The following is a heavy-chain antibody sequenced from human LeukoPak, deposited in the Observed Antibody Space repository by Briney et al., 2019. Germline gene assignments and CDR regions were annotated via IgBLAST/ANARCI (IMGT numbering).Heavy chain of an antibody. Sequence: GGSLRLSCAASGFTFSSYGMHWVRQASGKGLEWVAVIWYDGSNKYYADSVKGRFTISRDNSKNTLYLQMNSLRAEDTAVYYCARDRGFWSGFDYWGQGTLVTVSS. D-gene: IGHD3-3*01. V-gene: IGHV3-33*01. J-gene: IGHJ4*02. CDR3: ARDRGFWSGFDY. CDR2: IWYDGSNK. CDR1: GFTFSSYG.